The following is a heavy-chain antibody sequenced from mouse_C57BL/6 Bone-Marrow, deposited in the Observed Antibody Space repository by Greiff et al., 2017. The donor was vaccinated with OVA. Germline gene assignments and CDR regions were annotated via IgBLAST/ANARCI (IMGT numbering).Heavy chain of an antibody. CDR2: ISSGGSYT. D-gene: IGHD2-5*01. J-gene: IGHJ3*01. Sequence: EVQRVESGGDLVKPGGSLKLSCAASGFTFSSYGMSWVRQTPDKRLEWVATISSGGSYTYYPDSVKGRFTISRDNAKNTLYLQMSSLKSEDTAMYYCARHQTYYSNYDWGQGTLVTVSA. V-gene: IGHV5-6*01. CDR1: GFTFSSYG. CDR3: ARHQTYYSNYD.